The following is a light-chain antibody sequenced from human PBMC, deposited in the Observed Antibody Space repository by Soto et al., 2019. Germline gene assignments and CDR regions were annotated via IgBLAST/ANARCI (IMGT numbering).Light chain of an antibody. V-gene: IGLV2-14*01. J-gene: IGLJ1*01. CDR3: SSYTLRSTYV. CDR2: EVS. Sequence: QSALTQPASVSGSPGQSITISCTGTSSDVGAYNYVSWYQQHPGKVPKLMISEVSNRPSGVSNRFSGSKSGNTASLTISGLLAEDEADYYCSSYTLRSTYVFGTGTKVTVL. CDR1: SSDVGAYNY.